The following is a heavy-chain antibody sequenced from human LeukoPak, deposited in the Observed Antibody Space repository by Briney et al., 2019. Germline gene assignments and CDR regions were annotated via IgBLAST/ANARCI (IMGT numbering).Heavy chain of an antibody. J-gene: IGHJ5*02. D-gene: IGHD6-13*01. V-gene: IGHV4-39*01. CDR1: GGSISSSSYY. CDR2: IYYSGST. CDR3: ANTPLAAAGSPSAPFDP. Sequence: SETLSLTCTVSGGSISSSSYYWGWIRQPPGKGLEWIGSIYYSGSTYYNLSLESRVTISVDTSKNQFSLKLSSVTAADTAVYYCANTPLAAAGSPSAPFDPWGQGTLVTVSS.